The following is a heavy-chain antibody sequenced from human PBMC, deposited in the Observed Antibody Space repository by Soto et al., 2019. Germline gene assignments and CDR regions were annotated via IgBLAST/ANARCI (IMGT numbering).Heavy chain of an antibody. CDR2: ISAYNGNT. CDR3: AGDNGFGESDF. Sequence: QVQLVQSGAEVKKPGASVKVSCKASGYSFTSYGISCVRQAPGQGLEWMGWISAYNGNTNYAQKLQGRVTMATDTSTGRAYMGLRSLRSDDTGVYYCAGDNGFGESDFWGQGTTVTGSS. J-gene: IGHJ6*02. CDR1: GYSFTSYG. D-gene: IGHD3-10*01. V-gene: IGHV1-18*01.